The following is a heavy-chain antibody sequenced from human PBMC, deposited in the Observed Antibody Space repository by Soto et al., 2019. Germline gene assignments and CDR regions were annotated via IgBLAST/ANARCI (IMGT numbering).Heavy chain of an antibody. CDR2: MNPNSGNT. D-gene: IGHD3-3*01. J-gene: IGHJ3*02. V-gene: IGHV1-8*01. CDR3: ARGLITIFGVVIYAFDI. CDR1: GYTFTSYD. Sequence: ASVKVSCKASGYTFTSYDINWVRQATGQGLEWMGWMNPNSGNTGYAQKFQGRVTMTRNTSISTAYMELSSLRSEDTAVYYCARGLITIFGVVIYAFDIWGQGTMVTVSS.